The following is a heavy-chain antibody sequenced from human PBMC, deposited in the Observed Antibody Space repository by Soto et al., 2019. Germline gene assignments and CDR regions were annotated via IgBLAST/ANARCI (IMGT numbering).Heavy chain of an antibody. CDR2: ISSTGAYT. CDR1: GFTFSSYA. V-gene: IGHV3-64*02. Sequence: EVRLVESGEALVQPGGSLRLSCAPSGFTFSSYAMHWVRQAPGKGLEYVSGISSTGAYTYYAASLKGRFTISRDNSQNTVDLQMGSLRVEDTAVYYCARESVRPHLPPPPDYWGQGTLVTVSS. CDR3: ARESVRPHLPPPPDY. D-gene: IGHD2-8*01. J-gene: IGHJ4*02.